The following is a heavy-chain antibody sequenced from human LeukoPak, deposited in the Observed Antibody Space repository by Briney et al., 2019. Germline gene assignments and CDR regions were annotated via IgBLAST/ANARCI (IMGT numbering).Heavy chain of an antibody. CDR1: GGSISSYY. CDR3: ARGSSRHYYYMDV. Sequence: SETLSLTCTVSGGSISSYYWSWIRQPPGKGLEWIGYIYYSGSTNYNPSLKSRVTISVDTSKHQFSLKLSSVTAADTAVYYCARGSSRHYYYMDVWGKGTTVTVSS. V-gene: IGHV4-59*01. CDR2: IYYSGST. J-gene: IGHJ6*03. D-gene: IGHD6-13*01.